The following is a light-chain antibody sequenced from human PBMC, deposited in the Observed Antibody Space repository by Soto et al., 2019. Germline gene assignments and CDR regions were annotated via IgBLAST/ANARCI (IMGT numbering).Light chain of an antibody. CDR3: QQYNSYSS. CDR1: QRISTW. V-gene: IGKV1-5*03. J-gene: IGKJ1*01. CDR2: KAS. Sequence: DIQMTQSPSTLSASVGDRVTITCRASQRISTWWAWYQQKPGKAPKLLIYKASTLESGVPSRFSGSGSGTEFTLTISSLQPDDFATYYCQQYNSYSSFGQGTKVEIK.